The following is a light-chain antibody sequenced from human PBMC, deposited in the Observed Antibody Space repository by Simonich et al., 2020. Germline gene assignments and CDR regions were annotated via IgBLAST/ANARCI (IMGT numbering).Light chain of an antibody. V-gene: IGKV4-1*01. CDR2: WAS. CDR3: QQYYSTPSWT. J-gene: IGKJ1*01. Sequence: EIVMTQSPDSLAVSRGERATINCKSSQSVLYSSNNKNYLAWYQQKPGQPPKLLICWASTRESWVPDRFSGSGSGTDFTLTISSLQAEDVAVYYCQQYYSTPSWTFGQGTKVEIK. CDR1: QSVLYSSNNKNY.